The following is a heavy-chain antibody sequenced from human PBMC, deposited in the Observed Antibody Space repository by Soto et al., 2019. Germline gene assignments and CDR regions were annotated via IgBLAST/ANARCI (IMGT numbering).Heavy chain of an antibody. CDR2: IYYSGST. CDR3: ARGEQLVDFDY. Sequence: PSETLSLTCTASGGSISSYYWSWIRQPPGKGLEWIGYIYYSGSTNYNPSLKSRVTISVDTSKNQFSLKLSSVTAADTAVYYCARGEQLVDFDYWGQGTLVTVS. D-gene: IGHD6-13*01. J-gene: IGHJ4*02. V-gene: IGHV4-59*01. CDR1: GGSISSYY.